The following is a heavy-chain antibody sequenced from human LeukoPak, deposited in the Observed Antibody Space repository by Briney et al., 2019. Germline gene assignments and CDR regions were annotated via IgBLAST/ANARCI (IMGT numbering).Heavy chain of an antibody. D-gene: IGHD2-2*01. Sequence: SETLSLTCTVSGGSISSGDYYWSWIRQPPGKGLEWIGYIYYSGSTYYNPSLKSRVTISVGTSKNQFSLKLSSVTAADTAVYYCVQRCSSTSCPSDYWGQGTLVTVSS. CDR1: GGSISSGDYY. CDR3: VQRCSSTSCPSDY. J-gene: IGHJ4*02. CDR2: IYYSGST. V-gene: IGHV4-30-4*01.